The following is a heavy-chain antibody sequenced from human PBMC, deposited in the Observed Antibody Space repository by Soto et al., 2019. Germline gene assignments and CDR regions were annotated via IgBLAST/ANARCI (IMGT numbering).Heavy chain of an antibody. CDR2: IHYSGST. J-gene: IGHJ4*02. Sequence: SETLSLTCTVSGVSISSYYWSWIRQPPGKGLEWIGYIHYSGSTKYNPSLKSRVTISVDTSQNQFSLQLRSVTAADTAVYYCVRGFYDSGGYSAPFDSWGQGTLVPSPQ. D-gene: IGHD3-22*01. CDR1: GVSISSYY. V-gene: IGHV4-59*01. CDR3: VRGFYDSGGYSAPFDS.